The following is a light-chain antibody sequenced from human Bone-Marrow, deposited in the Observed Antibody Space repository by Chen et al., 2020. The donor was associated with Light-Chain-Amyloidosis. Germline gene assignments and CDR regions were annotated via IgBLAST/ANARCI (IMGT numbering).Light chain of an antibody. V-gene: IGKV3-15*01. J-gene: IGKJ1*01. CDR2: ANS. Sequence: EIVVTQSPATLSVSRGDAAPLPCRASQNVNRHVAWYQQKPGQAPRRLMAANSTRATGSPGRFSGSGSGTEFTLTISSLQSEESAVYYCQQYNNWPSWTFGQGTKVEIK. CDR3: QQYNNWPSWT. CDR1: QNVNRH.